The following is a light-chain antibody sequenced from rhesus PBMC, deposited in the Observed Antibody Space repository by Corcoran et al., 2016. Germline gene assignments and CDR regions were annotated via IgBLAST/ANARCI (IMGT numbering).Light chain of an antibody. J-gene: IGKJ4*01. CDR2: KAS. Sequence: DIQMTQSPSSLSASVGDTVTLTCRASQSISSWLAWYQQKPGKAPKLLIYKASTLQRGVPSRFSGSGAGTDCTLSISSLQSEDFTTYYCQQYSSSPLTFGGGTKVEIK. CDR1: QSISSW. V-gene: IGKV1-22*01. CDR3: QQYSSSPLT.